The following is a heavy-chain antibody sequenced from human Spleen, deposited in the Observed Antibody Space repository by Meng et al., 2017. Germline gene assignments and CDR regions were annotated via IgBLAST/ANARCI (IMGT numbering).Heavy chain of an antibody. D-gene: IGHD3-9*01. V-gene: IGHV3-30*14. Sequence: GGSLRLSCAASGFTFSSYAMHWVRQAPGKGLEWVAVISYDGSNKYYADSVKGRFTISRENAKNSLYLQMNSLRAGDTAVYYCARDADWVIFDHWGQGALVTVSS. CDR1: GFTFSSYA. CDR3: ARDADWVIFDH. CDR2: ISYDGSNK. J-gene: IGHJ4*02.